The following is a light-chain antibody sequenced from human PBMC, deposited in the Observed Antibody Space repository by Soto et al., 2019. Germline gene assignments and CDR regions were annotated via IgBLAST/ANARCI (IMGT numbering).Light chain of an antibody. CDR2: AAS. CDR1: QGISSY. Sequence: IQLTQSPSSLSASVGDRVTITFRASQGISSYLAWYQQKPGKAPKLLIYAASSLESGVPSRFSGSGSGTEFTLTISSLQPDDFATYYCQQYNSYWTFGQGTKVDIK. J-gene: IGKJ1*01. CDR3: QQYNSYWT. V-gene: IGKV1-9*01.